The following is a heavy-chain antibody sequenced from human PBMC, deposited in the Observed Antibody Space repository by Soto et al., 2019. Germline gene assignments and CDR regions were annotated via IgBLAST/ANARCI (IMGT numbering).Heavy chain of an antibody. CDR1: GFTFSSYA. V-gene: IGHV3-23*01. CDR2: ISGSGGST. J-gene: IGHJ5*02. D-gene: IGHD3-3*01. CDR3: AKDSAGQYDDPHWFDP. Sequence: GGSVRLSCAASGFTFSSYAMSWVRQGPGKGLEWVSAISGSGGSTYYADTVQGRLTISRDNPKNTLYLQMNSLRAEDTAVYYCAKDSAGQYDDPHWFDPRGQGTLVTVSS.